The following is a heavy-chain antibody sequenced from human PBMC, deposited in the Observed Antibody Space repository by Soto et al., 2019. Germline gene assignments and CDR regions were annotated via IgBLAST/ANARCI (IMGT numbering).Heavy chain of an antibody. CDR3: ARHEHSTNSYWFDP. Sequence: QVQLQESGPGLVKPSETLSLTCNVSGASISNFYWSWIRQPPGKGLEWIGYISDSGDTEYNPSLKSRVTISAGPSKSQFSLRLTSVTAGDSAVYYCARHEHSTNSYWFDPWGQGTLVTVSS. J-gene: IGHJ5*02. D-gene: IGHD6-13*01. V-gene: IGHV4-59*08. CDR1: GASISNFY. CDR2: ISDSGDT.